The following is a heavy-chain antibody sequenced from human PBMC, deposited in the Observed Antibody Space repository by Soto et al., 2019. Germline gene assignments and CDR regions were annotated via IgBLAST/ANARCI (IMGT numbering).Heavy chain of an antibody. V-gene: IGHV4-30-2*01. D-gene: IGHD3-16*02. Sequence: QLQLQESGSGLVRPSQTLSLSCAVSGDSISNGGYSWNWIRQPPGKGLEWIGYIYHGGSTYSNPSLEGRVTLSVDTSKNQFSLRLTSVIAADTAVYYCARDRRSFYHDGRGLDYWGQGILVTVSS. J-gene: IGHJ4*02. CDR1: GDSISNGGYS. CDR3: ARDRRSFYHDGRGLDY. CDR2: IYHGGST.